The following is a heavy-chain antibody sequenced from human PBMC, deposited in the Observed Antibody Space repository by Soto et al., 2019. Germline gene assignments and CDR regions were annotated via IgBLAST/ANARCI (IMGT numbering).Heavy chain of an antibody. V-gene: IGHV1-8*02. CDR3: ARDYGFDYGEHYYYYMDV. J-gene: IGHJ6*03. D-gene: IGHD4-17*01. CDR2: VHPNSGYT. CDR1: GYTFTSYH. Sequence: QVQLVQSGAEVKKPGASVKVSCKASGYTFTSYHITWVRQATGQGLEWMGWVHPNSGYTDFAQKFQGRVSMTRNTSISTAYMELSSLTSEDTAVYYCARDYGFDYGEHYYYYMDVWGKGTTVTVSS.